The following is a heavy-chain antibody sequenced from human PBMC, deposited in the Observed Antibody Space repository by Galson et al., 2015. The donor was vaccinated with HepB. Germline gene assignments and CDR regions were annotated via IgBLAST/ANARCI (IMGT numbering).Heavy chain of an antibody. V-gene: IGHV3-33*01. CDR2: IWYDGSNK. Sequence: SLRLSCAASGFTFSSYGMHWVRQAPGKGLEWVAVIWYDGSNKYYADSVKGRFTISRDNSKNTLYLQMNSLRAEDTAVYYCARDLSRYFDWLNPKNYNWFDPWGQGTLVTVSS. CDR1: GFTFSSYG. CDR3: ARDLSRYFDWLNPKNYNWFDP. D-gene: IGHD3-9*01. J-gene: IGHJ5*02.